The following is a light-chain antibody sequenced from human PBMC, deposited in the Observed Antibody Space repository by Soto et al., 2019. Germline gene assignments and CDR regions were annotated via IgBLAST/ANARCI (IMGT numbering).Light chain of an antibody. CDR1: SGSIASNY. CDR2: EDN. J-gene: IGLJ2*01. CDR3: QSYDSSSHVV. V-gene: IGLV6-57*02. Sequence: NFMLTQPHSVSESPGKTVTISCAASSGSIASNYVQWYQQRPGSAPTLMIYEDNQRPSGVPDRFSGSIDSSSNSASLTISALKTEDEADDYCQSYDSSSHVVFGGGTKLTVL.